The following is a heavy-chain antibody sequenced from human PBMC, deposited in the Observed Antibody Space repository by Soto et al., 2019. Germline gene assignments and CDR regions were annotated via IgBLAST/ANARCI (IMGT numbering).Heavy chain of an antibody. CDR3: ARDAGNYYYYGMDV. Sequence: QVQLQESGPGLVKPSETLSLTCTVSGGSISSYYWSWIRQPPGKGLEWIGYIYYSGSTNYNPSLNSRVTISVDTSKNQFSLKLSSVTAADTAVYYCARDAGNYYYYGMDVWGQGTTVTVSS. CDR1: GGSISSYY. CDR2: IYYSGST. V-gene: IGHV4-59*01. J-gene: IGHJ6*02.